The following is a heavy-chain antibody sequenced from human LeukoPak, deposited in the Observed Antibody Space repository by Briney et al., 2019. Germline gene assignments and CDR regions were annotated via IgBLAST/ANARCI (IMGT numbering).Heavy chain of an antibody. CDR3: ARGPTTVTSPHFDY. CDR2: ISRNGDTR. CDR1: GFTSTDYY. J-gene: IGHJ4*02. D-gene: IGHD4-17*01. V-gene: IGHV3-11*01. Sequence: GGSLRLSCAASGFTSTDYYMTRIRQAPGKGLEWVSYISRNGDTRYYADSVKGRFTISRDNAKNSLYLQMNSLRADDTAMYYCARGPTTVTSPHFDYWGQGTLVTVSS.